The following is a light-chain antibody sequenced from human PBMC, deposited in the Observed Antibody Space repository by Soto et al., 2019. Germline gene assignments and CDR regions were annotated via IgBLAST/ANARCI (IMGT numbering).Light chain of an antibody. CDR1: SSNIGAGYD. CDR2: GNS. J-gene: IGLJ1*01. CDR3: QSYDSSLSGFYV. Sequence: QSALTQPPSVPGAPGQRVTISCTGSSSNIGAGYDVHWYQQLPGTAPKLLIYGNSNRPSGVPDRFSGSKSGTSASLAITGLQAEDEADYYCQSYDSSLSGFYVFGTGTKVTVL. V-gene: IGLV1-40*01.